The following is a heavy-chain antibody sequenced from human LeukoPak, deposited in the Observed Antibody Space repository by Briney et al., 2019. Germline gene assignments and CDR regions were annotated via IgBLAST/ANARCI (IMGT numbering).Heavy chain of an antibody. Sequence: ASVKVSCKASGGTFSWYAISWVRQAPGQGLEWMGRIIPILGISNYAQKFQGRVTISADNSTNTAYMELSSLRSEDTAVYYCATDLVYYDPGLGYWGQGTLVTVSS. CDR1: GGTFSWYA. D-gene: IGHD3-22*01. CDR2: IIPILGIS. CDR3: ATDLVYYDPGLGY. J-gene: IGHJ4*02. V-gene: IGHV1-69*04.